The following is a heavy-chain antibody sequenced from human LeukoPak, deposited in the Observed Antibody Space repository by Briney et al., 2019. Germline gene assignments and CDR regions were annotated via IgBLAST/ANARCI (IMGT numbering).Heavy chain of an antibody. J-gene: IGHJ4*02. CDR1: GGSISNYY. V-gene: IGHV4-59*12. CDR3: ARAGYYYDSSGYYYFDY. Sequence: PSETLSLTCTVSGGSISNYYWNWIRQPPGKGLEWIGYIYYSGTTNYNPSLKSRVTMSVDTSKNQFSLKLSSVTAADTAVYYCARAGYYYDSSGYYYFDYWGQGTLVTVSS. D-gene: IGHD3-22*01. CDR2: IYYSGTT.